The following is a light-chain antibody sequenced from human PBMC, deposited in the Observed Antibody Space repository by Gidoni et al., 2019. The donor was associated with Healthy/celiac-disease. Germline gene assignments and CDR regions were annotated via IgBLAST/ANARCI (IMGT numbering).Light chain of an antibody. J-gene: IGKJ2*01. V-gene: IGKV3-11*01. Sequence: EIVLTQSPATLSLSPGERATLSCRASQSVSSYLAWNQQKPGQAPRLLIYDASNRATGIPARFSGSGSGTDFTLTISSLEPEDFAVYYCQQRSNWPQNTFGQGTKLEIK. CDR1: QSVSSY. CDR3: QQRSNWPQNT. CDR2: DAS.